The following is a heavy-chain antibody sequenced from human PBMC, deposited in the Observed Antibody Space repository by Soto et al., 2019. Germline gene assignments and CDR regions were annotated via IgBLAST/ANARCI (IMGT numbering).Heavy chain of an antibody. Sequence: QVQLVQSGAEVKKPGASVKVSCKASGYTFTSYGITWVRQAPGQGLAWMGWISVHNGKRKYAQKLEDRVTMTTDISTNKAYRELRSLTSDDTAVYYCARDKTGGGDWFDPWGQGTLVTVSS. D-gene: IGHD3-10*01. CDR3: ARDKTGGGDWFDP. CDR1: GYTFTSYG. CDR2: ISVHNGKR. V-gene: IGHV1-18*01. J-gene: IGHJ5*02.